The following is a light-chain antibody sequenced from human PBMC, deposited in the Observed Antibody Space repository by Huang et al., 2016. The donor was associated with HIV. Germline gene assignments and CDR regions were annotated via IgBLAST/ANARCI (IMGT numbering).Light chain of an antibody. CDR3: MQALQTPMT. CDR1: QSRLHSNGNNY. J-gene: IGKJ5*01. CDR2: LGS. V-gene: IGKV2-28*01. Sequence: DIVMTQSPLSLPVTPGEPASISCRSSQSRLHSNGNNYLDWYLQKPGQSPQLLIYLGSNRAAGVPDRFSGSGSGTNFTLKISRVEAEDVGVYYCMQALQTPMTFGQGTRLEMK.